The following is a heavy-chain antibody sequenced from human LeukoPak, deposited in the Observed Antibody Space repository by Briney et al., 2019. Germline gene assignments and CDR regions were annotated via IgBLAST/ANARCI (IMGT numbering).Heavy chain of an antibody. CDR1: GGSISSGGYS. CDR3: ARGRPAVDY. Sequence: ASQTLSLTCAVSGGSISSGGYSWSWIRQPPGKGLEWIGYIYHSGSTYYNPSLKSRVTISVDTSKNQFSLKLSSVTAADTAVYYCARGRPAVDYWGQGTLVTVSS. V-gene: IGHV4-30-2*01. J-gene: IGHJ4*02. CDR2: IYHSGST.